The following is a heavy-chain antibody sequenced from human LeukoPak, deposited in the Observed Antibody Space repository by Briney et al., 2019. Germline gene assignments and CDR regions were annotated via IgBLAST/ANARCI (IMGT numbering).Heavy chain of an antibody. CDR2: ISGGGGST. J-gene: IGHJ6*03. V-gene: IGHV3-23*01. CDR3: AKHYSSGNYYYYYMDV. D-gene: IGHD6-19*01. CDR1: GFTFSSYA. Sequence: PGGSLRLSCAASGFTFSSYAMSWVSQAPGKGLEWVSAISGGGGSTYYADSVKGRFTISRDNSKNTLYLQMNSLRAEDTAVYYCAKHYSSGNYYYYYMDVWGKGTTVTVSS.